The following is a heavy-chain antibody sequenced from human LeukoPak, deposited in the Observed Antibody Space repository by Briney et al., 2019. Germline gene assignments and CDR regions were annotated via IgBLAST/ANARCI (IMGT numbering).Heavy chain of an antibody. V-gene: IGHV3-23*01. CDR2: ISGGDGST. CDR1: GFTFSNYA. D-gene: IGHD3-22*01. J-gene: IGHJ4*02. CDR3: AKDLDYDSSGYYLDF. Sequence: GGSLRLSCAASGFTFSNYAMSWVRQAPGKGLEWVSAISGGDGSTYYADSVKGRFTISRDNPKNTLYLQMNSLGADDTAIYHCAKDLDYDSSGYYLDFWGQGTLVTVSS.